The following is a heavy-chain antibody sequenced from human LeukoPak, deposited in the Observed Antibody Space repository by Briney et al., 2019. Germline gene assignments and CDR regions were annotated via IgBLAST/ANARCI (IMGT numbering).Heavy chain of an antibody. V-gene: IGHV4-59*08. D-gene: IGHD3-16*01. Sequence: SETLSLTCTVSGGSISSYYWSWIRQPPGKGLEWIGYIYYGESTNYNPSLKSRVIISVDTSKSQFPLKLSSVTAADTAVYYCARLSRGAYYYGMDVWGQGTTVTVSS. CDR2: IYYGEST. CDR1: GGSISSYY. CDR3: ARLSRGAYYYGMDV. J-gene: IGHJ6*02.